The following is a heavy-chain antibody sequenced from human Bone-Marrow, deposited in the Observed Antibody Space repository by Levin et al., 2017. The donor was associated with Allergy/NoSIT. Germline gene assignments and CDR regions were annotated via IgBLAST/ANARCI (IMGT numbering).Heavy chain of an antibody. CDR1: GFTFSSYA. CDR3: AKTPILAVAGPSYYFDY. J-gene: IGHJ4*02. D-gene: IGHD6-19*01. V-gene: IGHV3-23*01. CDR2: ISGSGGST. Sequence: PGGSLRLSCAASGFTFSSYAMSWVRQAPGKGLEWVSAISGSGGSTYYADSVKGRFTISRDNSKNTLYLQMNSLRAEDTAVYYCAKTPILAVAGPSYYFDYWGQGTLVTVSS.